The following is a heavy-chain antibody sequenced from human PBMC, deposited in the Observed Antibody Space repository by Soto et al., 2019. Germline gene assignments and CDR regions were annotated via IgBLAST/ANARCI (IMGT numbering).Heavy chain of an antibody. D-gene: IGHD3-9*01. CDR2: INPNSGGT. CDR1: GYTFTGYY. Sequence: ASVKVSCKASGYTFTGYYMHWVRQAPGQGLEWMGWINPNSGGTKYADSVKGRFTISRDNSKSTLYLQMHSLRVEDTALYYCTKDSGYDSTDWGLGTLVTVSS. J-gene: IGHJ4*02. V-gene: IGHV1-2*02. CDR3: TKDSGYDSTD.